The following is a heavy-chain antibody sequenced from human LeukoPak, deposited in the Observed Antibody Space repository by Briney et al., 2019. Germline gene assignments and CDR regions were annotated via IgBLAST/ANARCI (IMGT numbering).Heavy chain of an antibody. CDR3: ASSGYSSRGGYYYYYYMDV. D-gene: IGHD6-13*01. Sequence: TSETLSLTCTVSGGSISSYYWSWIRQPAGKGLEWIGRIYTSGSTNYNPSLKSRVTTSVDTSKNQFSLKLSSVTAADTAVYYCASSGYSSRGGYYYYYYMDVWGKGTTVTVSS. V-gene: IGHV4-4*07. J-gene: IGHJ6*03. CDR1: GGSISSYY. CDR2: IYTSGST.